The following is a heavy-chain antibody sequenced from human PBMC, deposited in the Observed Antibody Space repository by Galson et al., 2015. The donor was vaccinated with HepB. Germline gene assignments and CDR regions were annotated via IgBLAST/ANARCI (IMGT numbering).Heavy chain of an antibody. V-gene: IGHV3-30*04. D-gene: IGHD1-26*01. CDR2: ISHDGSKK. CDR1: GLTFTRAD. Sequence: SLRLSCAVSGLTFTRADLHWVRQAPGKGLEWVAIISHDGSKKYYASSVKGRFTISRDNSKNTLYLQMNSLRGEDTAMYFCARAVREPDSGYFDYWGQGTLVTVSS. J-gene: IGHJ4*02. CDR3: ARAVREPDSGYFDY.